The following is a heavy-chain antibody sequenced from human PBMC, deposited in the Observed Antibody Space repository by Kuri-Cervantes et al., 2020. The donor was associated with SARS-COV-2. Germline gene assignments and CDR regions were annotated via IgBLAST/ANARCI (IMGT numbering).Heavy chain of an antibody. CDR2: IYYSGST. CDR3: AKRDGGSGYDPINWFDP. CDR1: GGSISSSSYY. J-gene: IGHJ5*02. V-gene: IGHV4-39*01. D-gene: IGHD5-12*01. Sequence: SETLSLTCTVSGGSISSSSYYWGWIRQPPGKGLEWIGSIYYSGSTYYNPSLKSRVTISVDTSKNQFSLKLSSVTAADTAVYYCAKRDGGSGYDPINWFDPWGQGTLVTVSS.